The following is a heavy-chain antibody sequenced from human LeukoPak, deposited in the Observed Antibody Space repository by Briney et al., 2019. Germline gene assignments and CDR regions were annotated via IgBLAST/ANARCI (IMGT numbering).Heavy chain of an antibody. CDR3: ARPGGSLAAHFDH. CDR2: VYHGGDT. CDR1: GGSISRSPYY. J-gene: IGHJ4*02. V-gene: IGHV4-39*01. D-gene: IGHD2-15*01. Sequence: PSETLSLTRTVPGGSISRSPYYWAWIRQPPGKGLEWIGSVYHGGDTYYNPSLKSRATISVDTSKNQFYLRLRSVTAADTAVYYCARPGGSLAAHFDHWGQGTLVAVSS.